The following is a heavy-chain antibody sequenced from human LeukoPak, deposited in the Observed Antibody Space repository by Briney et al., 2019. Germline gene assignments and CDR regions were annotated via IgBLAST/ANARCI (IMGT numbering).Heavy chain of an antibody. CDR2: ISSSGSTI. CDR3: AREGGGYYDILTGYSDAFDI. CDR1: GFTFSSYE. V-gene: IGHV3-48*03. Sequence: GGSLRLSCAASGFTFSSYEMNWVREAPGKGLEWVSYISSSGSTIYYADSVKGRFTISRDNAKNSLYLQMNSLRAEDTAVYYCAREGGGYYDILTGYSDAFDIWGQGTMVTVSS. J-gene: IGHJ3*02. D-gene: IGHD3-9*01.